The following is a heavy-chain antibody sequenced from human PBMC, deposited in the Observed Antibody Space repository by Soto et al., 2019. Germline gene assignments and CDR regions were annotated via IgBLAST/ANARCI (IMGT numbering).Heavy chain of an antibody. V-gene: IGHV1-69*04. J-gene: IGHJ4*02. D-gene: IGHD4-17*01. Sequence: ASVKVSCKASGGTFSSYAISWVRQAPGQGLEWMGRIIPILGIANYAQKFQGRVTITADKSTSTAYMELSSLRSEDTAVYYCARAPINDYGDYYFDYWGQGTLVTVSS. CDR2: IIPILGIA. CDR3: ARAPINDYGDYYFDY. CDR1: GGTFSSYA.